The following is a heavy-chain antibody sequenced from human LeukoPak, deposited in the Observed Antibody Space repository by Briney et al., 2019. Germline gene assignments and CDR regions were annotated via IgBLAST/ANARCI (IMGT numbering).Heavy chain of an antibody. D-gene: IGHD2-2*01. Sequence: ASVTVSYTPSRYTFTTDYMHWVRQAPGQGLEGMGGINPTVCSTSYAQKFQGRVTMTRDMSTSTVYMELSSLRSEDTAVYYCARERMGYCSSTSCQTLAFDPWGQGTLVTVSS. CDR2: INPTVCST. J-gene: IGHJ5*02. CDR3: ARERMGYCSSTSCQTLAFDP. V-gene: IGHV1-46*01. CDR1: RYTFTTDY.